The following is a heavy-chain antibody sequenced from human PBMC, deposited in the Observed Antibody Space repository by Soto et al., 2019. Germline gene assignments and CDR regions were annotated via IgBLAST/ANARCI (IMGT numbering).Heavy chain of an antibody. CDR2: ISPRSTFR. CDR3: GRGGGGGLFDP. D-gene: IGHD2-21*01. Sequence: GGTLRLSCATSGLSFSDSYMSWIRQAPGKGLEWISYISPRSTFRDYADSVKGRFTISRDSVKNSLYLQMNNLTADDTGVYYCGRGGGGGLFDPWGQGSVVTVSS. J-gene: IGHJ5*02. V-gene: IGHV3-11*06. CDR1: GLSFSDSY.